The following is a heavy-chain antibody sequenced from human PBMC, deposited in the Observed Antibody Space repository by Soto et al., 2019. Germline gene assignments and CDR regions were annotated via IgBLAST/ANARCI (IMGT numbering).Heavy chain of an antibody. D-gene: IGHD3-10*01. CDR3: ARDRDYGNFDL. V-gene: IGHV1-2*02. CDR2: INPNTGAT. CDR1: GYSFSIYY. Sequence: ASVKVSCKASGYSFSIYYINWVRQAPGQGLEWLGWINPNTGATNSAQIFEGRVTMTRDTSTTTAYMELTRLTSGDSAVYYCARDRDYGNFDLWGQGTLVTVSS. J-gene: IGHJ4*02.